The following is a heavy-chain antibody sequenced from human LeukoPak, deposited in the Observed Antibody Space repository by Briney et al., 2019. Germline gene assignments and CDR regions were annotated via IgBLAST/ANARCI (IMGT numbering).Heavy chain of an antibody. Sequence: ASVKVSCKASGYTFTSYYMHWVRQAPGQGLEWMGIINPSGGSTSYAQKFQGRVTITADKSTSTAYMELSSLRSEDTAVYYCARASIVGATVDYWGQGTLVTVSS. CDR1: GYTFTSYY. CDR3: ARASIVGATVDY. D-gene: IGHD1-26*01. CDR2: INPSGGST. J-gene: IGHJ4*02. V-gene: IGHV1-46*01.